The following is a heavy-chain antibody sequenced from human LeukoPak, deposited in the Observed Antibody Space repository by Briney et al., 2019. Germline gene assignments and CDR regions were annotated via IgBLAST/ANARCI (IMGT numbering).Heavy chain of an antibody. CDR3: AKEATIFGVVPFDY. V-gene: IGHV3-30-3*01. CDR1: GFTFSSYA. CDR2: ISYDGSNK. J-gene: IGHJ4*02. D-gene: IGHD3-3*01. Sequence: GGSLRLSCAASGFTFSSYAMHWVRQAPGKGLEWVAVISYDGSNKYYADSVKGRFTISRDNSKNTLYLQMNSLRAEDTAVYYCAKEATIFGVVPFDYWGQGTLVTVSS.